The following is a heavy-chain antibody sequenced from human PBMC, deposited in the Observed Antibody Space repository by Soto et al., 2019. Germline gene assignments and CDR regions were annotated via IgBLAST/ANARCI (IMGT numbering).Heavy chain of an antibody. CDR2: INPGSGNA. D-gene: IGHD1-1*01. J-gene: IGHJ4*02. Sequence: ASVKVSCKASGGTFSSYTISWVRQAPGQGLEWMGWINPGSGNATYSQKFQGRISITRDQSANTFYMDLSSLTSEDTAVYFCTRDLNGGNPFDYWGQGALVTVSS. CDR3: TRDLNGGNPFDY. CDR1: GGTFSSYT. V-gene: IGHV1-3*01.